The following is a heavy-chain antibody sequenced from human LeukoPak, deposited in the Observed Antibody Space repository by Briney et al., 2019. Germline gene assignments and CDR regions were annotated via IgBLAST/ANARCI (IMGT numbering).Heavy chain of an antibody. D-gene: IGHD6-13*01. CDR3: ARLSRGAAAGFDC. J-gene: IGHJ4*02. Sequence: SETLSLTCTVSDGSNSSYYWSWIRQPPGKGLEWIGYIYYSGSTNFNPSLKSRVSISVDTSKNQFSLNLTSVTAADTAFYYCARLSRGAAAGFDCWGPGTLVTVSS. CDR1: DGSNSSYY. CDR2: IYYSGST. V-gene: IGHV4-59*01.